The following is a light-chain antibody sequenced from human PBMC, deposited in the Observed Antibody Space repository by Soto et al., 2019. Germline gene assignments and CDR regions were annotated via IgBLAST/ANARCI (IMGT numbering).Light chain of an antibody. V-gene: IGKV1-39*01. J-gene: IGKJ2*01. Sequence: DIQMTQSPSSLSASVGDRVTITCRASQSISTYLNWYQQKRGEAPNLLIYTAPTLQSGVPSRFSGSGSGTDFTLTISSLRPEDFATYYCEQSYSTPPTFGRGTKLETK. CDR1: QSISTY. CDR3: EQSYSTPPT. CDR2: TAP.